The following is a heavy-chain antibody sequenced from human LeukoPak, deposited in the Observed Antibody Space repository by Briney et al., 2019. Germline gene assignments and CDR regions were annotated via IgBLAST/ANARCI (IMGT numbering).Heavy chain of an antibody. D-gene: IGHD3-3*01. CDR2: IKHDGSEK. V-gene: IGHV3-7*01. CDR3: ATDRGWRTSGYYLYYFEY. CDR1: GFILTGYF. J-gene: IGHJ4*02. Sequence: GGSLRLSCAASGFILTGYFMSWVRQAPGKGLEWVASIKHDGSEKYYVDSVRGRFTISRGNTKNLLYLQMSSLRAEDTAVYYCATDRGWRTSGYYLYYFEYWGQGTLVTFSS.